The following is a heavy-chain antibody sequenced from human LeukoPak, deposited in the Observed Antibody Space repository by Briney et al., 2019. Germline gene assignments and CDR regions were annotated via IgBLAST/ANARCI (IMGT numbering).Heavy chain of an antibody. CDR2: IYTSGST. Sequence: SETLSLTCTVSGGSLSSYYWSWIRQPPGKGLEWIGYIYTSGSTNYNPSLKSRVTISVDTSKNQFSLKLSSVTAADTAVYYCARHVRVAGPFDYWGQGTLVSVPS. V-gene: IGHV4-4*09. CDR1: GGSLSSYY. D-gene: IGHD6-19*01. CDR3: ARHVRVAGPFDY. J-gene: IGHJ4*02.